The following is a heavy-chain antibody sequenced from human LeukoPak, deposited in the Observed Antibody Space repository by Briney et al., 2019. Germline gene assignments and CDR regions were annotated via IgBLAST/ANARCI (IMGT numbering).Heavy chain of an antibody. Sequence: KPSETLSLTCTVAGGSISSSSYYWGWIRQPPGKGLEWIGSIYYSGSTYYNPSLKSRVTISGDTSKNQSSLKLSSVTAADTAVYYCARFGDILTGYVYFDYWGQGTLVTVSS. V-gene: IGHV4-39*07. CDR1: GGSISSSSYY. CDR2: IYYSGST. CDR3: ARFGDILTGYVYFDY. D-gene: IGHD3-9*01. J-gene: IGHJ4*02.